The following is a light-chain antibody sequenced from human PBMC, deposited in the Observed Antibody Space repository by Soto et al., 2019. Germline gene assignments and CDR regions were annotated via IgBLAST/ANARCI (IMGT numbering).Light chain of an antibody. CDR1: QSVSSS. V-gene: IGKV3D-15*01. Sequence: EKVLTQVPGTLCFSPGERANRFCRASQSVSSSSLAWYQQKPGQAPRLLMYGASSRATGIPDRFSGSGSGTEFTLTISSLQSEDFAVYYCQQYNNWPLTVGQGTRLEIK. J-gene: IGKJ5*01. CDR2: GAS. CDR3: QQYNNWPLT.